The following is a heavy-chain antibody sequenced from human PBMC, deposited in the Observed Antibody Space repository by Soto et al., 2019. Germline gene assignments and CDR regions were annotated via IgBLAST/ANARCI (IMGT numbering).Heavy chain of an antibody. CDR3: ARLRSATNWFDP. J-gene: IGHJ5*02. D-gene: IGHD6-25*01. CDR2: IYYCGST. V-gene: IGHV4-39*01. Sequence: QLQLQESGPGLVKPSETLSLTCTVSGGSISSSSYYWGWIRQPPGKGLEWIGSIYYCGSTYYNPYFKIRVTLSVDTSKNRFSLKLSSVTAADTAVYYCARLRSATNWFDPWGQGTLVTVSS. CDR1: GGSISSSSYY.